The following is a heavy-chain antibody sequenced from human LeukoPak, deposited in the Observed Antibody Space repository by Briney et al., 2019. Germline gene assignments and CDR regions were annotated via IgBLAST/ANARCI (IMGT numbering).Heavy chain of an antibody. V-gene: IGHV1-2*02. CDR3: ARGSGSYTPFDF. CDR2: INPNSGGT. CDR1: GYTFTGYY. Sequence: ASVKVSCKASGYTFTGYYMHWVRQAPGQGLEWMGWINPNSGGTNYAQKFQGRVTMTRDTSISTAYMELSRLRSDDTAVYYCARGSGSYTPFDFWIQGTLVTVSS. D-gene: IGHD1-26*01. J-gene: IGHJ4*02.